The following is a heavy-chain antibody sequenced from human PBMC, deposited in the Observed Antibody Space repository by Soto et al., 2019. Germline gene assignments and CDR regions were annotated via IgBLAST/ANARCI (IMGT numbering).Heavy chain of an antibody. CDR3: ARVWVDSSGYLWGINYFDY. CDR2: IYYSGST. D-gene: IGHD3-22*01. CDR1: GGSISSYY. J-gene: IGHJ4*02. Sequence: SETLSLTCTVSGGSISSYYWSWIRQPPGKGLEWIGYIYYSGSTNYNSSLKSRVTISVDTSKNQFSLKLSSVTAADTAVYYCARVWVDSSGYLWGINYFDYWGQGTLVTVSS. V-gene: IGHV4-59*01.